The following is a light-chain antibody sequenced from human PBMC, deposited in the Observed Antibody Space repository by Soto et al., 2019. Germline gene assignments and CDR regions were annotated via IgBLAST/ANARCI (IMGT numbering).Light chain of an antibody. Sequence: DIQMTQSPSSLSASVGDRVTITCQASHDITNYLSWYQQKPGKAPKLLIYGASTLETGVPSRFSGSGSGTDFSFTITSLQPEDIETYYCQQYENLPRTFGGGTKVDIK. CDR3: QQYENLPRT. CDR1: HDITNY. J-gene: IGKJ4*01. V-gene: IGKV1-33*01. CDR2: GAS.